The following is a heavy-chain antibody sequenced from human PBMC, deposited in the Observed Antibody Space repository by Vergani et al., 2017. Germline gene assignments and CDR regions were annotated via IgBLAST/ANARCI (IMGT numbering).Heavy chain of an antibody. CDR3: ARRRQDYDILTGYYPVYFDY. D-gene: IGHD3-9*01. J-gene: IGHJ4*02. V-gene: IGHV4-39*01. CDR2: IYYSGST. CDR1: GGSISSSSYY. Sequence: QLQLQESGPGLVKPSETLSLTCTVSGGSISSSSYYWGWIRQPPGKGLEWIGRIYYSGSTYYNPSLKSRVTISVDTSKNQFSLKLSSVTAADTAVYYCARRRQDYDILTGYYPVYFDYWGQGTLVTVSS.